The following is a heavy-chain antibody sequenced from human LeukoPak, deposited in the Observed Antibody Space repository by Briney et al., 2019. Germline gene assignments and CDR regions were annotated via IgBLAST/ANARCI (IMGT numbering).Heavy chain of an antibody. V-gene: IGHV3-30-3*01. D-gene: IGHD6-19*01. CDR1: GFTFSSYV. CDR3: ASQTAVAGLDDAFDI. Sequence: PGGSLRLSCAVSGFTFSSYVMHWVRQAPGKGLEWVAVISHDGSNKYYADSVKGRFTISRDNSKNTLYLQMNSLRAEDTAVYYCASQTAVAGLDDAFDIWGQGTMVTVSS. CDR2: ISHDGSNK. J-gene: IGHJ3*02.